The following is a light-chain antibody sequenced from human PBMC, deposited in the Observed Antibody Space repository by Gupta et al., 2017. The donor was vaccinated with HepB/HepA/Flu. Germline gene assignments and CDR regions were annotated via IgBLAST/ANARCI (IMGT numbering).Light chain of an antibody. CDR2: DVS. CDR1: SSDVGGYNY. J-gene: IGLJ3*02. Sequence: QSALTQPASVSGSPGQSITIFCNGTSSDVGGYNYVSWYQQHPGKAPKLMIYDVSNRPSGVSNRFSGSKSGNTASLTISGLQAEDEADYYCSSYTSSSTRVFGGGTKLTVL. CDR3: SSYTSSSTRV. V-gene: IGLV2-14*01.